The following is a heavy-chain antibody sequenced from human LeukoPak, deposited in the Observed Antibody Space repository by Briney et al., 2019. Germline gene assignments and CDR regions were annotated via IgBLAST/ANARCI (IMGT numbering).Heavy chain of an antibody. D-gene: IGHD3-10*01. Sequence: SETLSLTCTVSGGSLSSYYWSWIRQPPGKGLEWIGNIYYSGSTDYNPSLKSRVTISVDTSKNQFSLKLSSVTAADTAVYYCARARSGLDYWGQGTLVTVSS. CDR3: ARARSGLDY. V-gene: IGHV4-59*01. CDR1: GGSLSSYY. J-gene: IGHJ4*02. CDR2: IYYSGST.